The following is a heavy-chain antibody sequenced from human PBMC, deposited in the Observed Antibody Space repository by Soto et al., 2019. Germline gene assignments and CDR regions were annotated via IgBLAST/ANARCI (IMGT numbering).Heavy chain of an antibody. J-gene: IGHJ4*02. CDR3: ARDFYPLAYYFDY. Sequence: PSVKVSCKASGYRFTNHGISWVRQAPGQGLEWMGWISGNDGKTKYARKFQGRVTMTTDTSTSTAYMEMNSLRHDDTAVYYCARDFYPLAYYFDYWGQGTLVTVSS. V-gene: IGHV1-18*01. CDR1: GYRFTNHG. CDR2: ISGNDGKT.